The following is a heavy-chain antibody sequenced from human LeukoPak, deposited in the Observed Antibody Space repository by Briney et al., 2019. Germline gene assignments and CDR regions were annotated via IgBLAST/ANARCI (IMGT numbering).Heavy chain of an antibody. D-gene: IGHD3-22*01. J-gene: IGHJ4*02. CDR3: AKLSYYDSSGYNDY. CDR2: ISDTGSTI. Sequence: GGSLRLSCAASGFTFSSYELNWVRQAPGKGLEWVSYISDTGSTIYYADSVEGRFTISRDNAKNSLYLQMNSLRAEDTAVYYCAKLSYYDSSGYNDYWGQGTLVTVSS. CDR1: GFTFSSYE. V-gene: IGHV3-48*03.